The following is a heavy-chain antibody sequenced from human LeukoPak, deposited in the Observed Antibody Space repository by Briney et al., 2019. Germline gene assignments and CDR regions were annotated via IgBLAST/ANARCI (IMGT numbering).Heavy chain of an antibody. CDR2: IYYSGST. J-gene: IGHJ6*03. D-gene: IGHD2-2*01. CDR3: VRDMHDYYYFYMDV. CDR1: GGSLSSSDDY. Sequence: SETLSLTCTVSGGSLSSSDDYWGWIRQPPGKGLEWIGSIYYSGSTYYNPPLKSRLTISVDTSKNRFSLKLNSLTAADAAVYYCVRDMHDYYYFYMDVWGKGTTVSVSS. V-gene: IGHV4-39*07.